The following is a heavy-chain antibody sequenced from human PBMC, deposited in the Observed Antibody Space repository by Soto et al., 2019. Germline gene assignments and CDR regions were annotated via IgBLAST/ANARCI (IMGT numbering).Heavy chain of an antibody. CDR1: GFTFDDYA. D-gene: IGHD2-2*02. Sequence: EVQLVESGGGLVQPGRSLRLSCAASGFTFDDYAMHWVRQAPGKGLEWVSGISWNSGSIGYADSVKGRFTISRDNAKNSLYLQMNSLRAEDTALYYCAKVGRVGAAIEDAFAIWGQGTMVTVSS. CDR3: AKVGRVGAAIEDAFAI. J-gene: IGHJ3*02. V-gene: IGHV3-9*01. CDR2: ISWNSGSI.